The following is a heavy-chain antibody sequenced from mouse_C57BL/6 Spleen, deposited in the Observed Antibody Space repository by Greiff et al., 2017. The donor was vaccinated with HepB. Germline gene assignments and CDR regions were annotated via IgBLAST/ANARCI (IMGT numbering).Heavy chain of an antibody. D-gene: IGHD1-1*01. V-gene: IGHV1-52*01. J-gene: IGHJ2*01. CDR1: GYTFTSYW. CDR2: IDPSDSET. CDR3: AGAATVVAHFDY. Sequence: VQLQQPGAELVRPGSSVKLSCKASGYTFTSYWMHWVKQRPIQGLEWIGNIDPSDSETHYNQKFKDKATLTVDKSSSTAYMQLSSLTSEDSAVYCGAGAATVVAHFDYWGQGTTLTVSS.